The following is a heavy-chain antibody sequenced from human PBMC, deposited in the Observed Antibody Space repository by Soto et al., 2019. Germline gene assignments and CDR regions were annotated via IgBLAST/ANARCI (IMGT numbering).Heavy chain of an antibody. J-gene: IGHJ4*02. D-gene: IGHD2-21*02. CDR3: ARDRDAGGNSVYFDY. Sequence: SETLSLTCSVSGGSISSGDYYWSWIRQPPGKGLEWIGYIYYTGSTYYNPSLKSRLSLSVDTSKNQFSLRLSSVTAADTAVYYCARDRDAGGNSVYFDYWGQGILVTVSS. CDR1: GGSISSGDYY. V-gene: IGHV4-30-4*01. CDR2: IYYTGST.